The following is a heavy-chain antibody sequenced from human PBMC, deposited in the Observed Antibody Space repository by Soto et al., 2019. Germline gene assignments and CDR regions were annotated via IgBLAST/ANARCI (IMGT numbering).Heavy chain of an antibody. J-gene: IGHJ6*02. CDR3: ARDWGTYYYDSSGTRTIYYYYGMDV. V-gene: IGHV1-69*06. CDR1: GYTFTSYG. CDR2: IIPIFGTA. Sequence: SVKVSCKASGYTFTSYGISWVRQAPGQGLEWMGGIIPIFGTANYAQKFQGRVTITADKSTSTAYMELSSLRSEDTAVYYCARDWGTYYYDSSGTRTIYYYYGMDVWGQGTTVTV. D-gene: IGHD3-22*01.